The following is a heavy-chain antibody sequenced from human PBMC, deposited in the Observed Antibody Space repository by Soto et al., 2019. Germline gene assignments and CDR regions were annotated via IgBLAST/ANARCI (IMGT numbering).Heavy chain of an antibody. D-gene: IGHD2-21*01. CDR1: GGSITSGDYS. Sequence: QLQLQESGSGLVKPSQTLSLTCAVSGGSITSGDYSWSWIRQPPGKGLEWIAYIYHSGSTYYNPSLKSRVTRSVDTSTNPVSLKLSSVTAADTAMYYCARHFAGRDFDLWGRGTLVTVSS. CDR3: ARHFAGRDFDL. J-gene: IGHJ2*01. V-gene: IGHV4-30-2*01. CDR2: IYHSGST.